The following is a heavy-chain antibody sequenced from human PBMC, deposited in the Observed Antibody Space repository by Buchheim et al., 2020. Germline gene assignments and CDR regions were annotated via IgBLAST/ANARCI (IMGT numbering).Heavy chain of an antibody. D-gene: IGHD3-16*01. J-gene: IGHJ4*02. Sequence: EVQLVESGEGLVQPGGSLRLSCAASGFTFSSYAMHWVRQAPGKGLEYVSAISSNGGSTYYADSVKGRFTISRDNSKNTLYLQMGSLRAEDMAVYYCARGGFGDGADYWGQGTL. CDR3: ARGGFGDGADY. CDR1: GFTFSSYA. V-gene: IGHV3-64*02. CDR2: ISSNGGST.